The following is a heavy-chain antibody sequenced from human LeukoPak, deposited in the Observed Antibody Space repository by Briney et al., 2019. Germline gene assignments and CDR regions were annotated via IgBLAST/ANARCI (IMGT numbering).Heavy chain of an antibody. J-gene: IGHJ2*01. Sequence: SQTLSLTCTVSGGSISSGGYYWSWIRQHPGKGLEWIVYIYYSGSTNYNPSLKSRVTISVDTSKNQFSLKLSSVTAADTAVYYCARHNYYYDSSGYFPGNFDLWGRGTLVTVSS. D-gene: IGHD3-22*01. CDR1: GGSISSGGYY. CDR3: ARHNYYYDSSGYFPGNFDL. CDR2: IYYSGST. V-gene: IGHV4-61*08.